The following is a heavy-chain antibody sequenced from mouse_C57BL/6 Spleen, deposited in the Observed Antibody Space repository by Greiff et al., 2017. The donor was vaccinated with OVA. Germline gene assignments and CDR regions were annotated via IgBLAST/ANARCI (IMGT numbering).Heavy chain of an antibody. J-gene: IGHJ2*01. V-gene: IGHV1-15*01. D-gene: IGHD2-5*01. CDR2: IDPETGGT. Sequence: QVQLQQSGAELVRPGASVTLSCKASGYTFTDYEMHWVKQTPVHGLEWIGAIDPETGGTAYNQKFKGKAILTADKSSSTAYMELRSLTSEDSAVYYCTRWAYSNYDYWGQVTTLTVSS. CDR1: GYTFTDYE. CDR3: TRWAYSNYDY.